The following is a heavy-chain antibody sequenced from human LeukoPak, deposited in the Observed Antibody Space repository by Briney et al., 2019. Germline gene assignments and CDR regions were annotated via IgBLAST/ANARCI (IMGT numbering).Heavy chain of an antibody. CDR3: AREGSSGTVTTFDY. CDR2: IYYSGST. V-gene: IGHV4-30-4*08. J-gene: IGHJ4*02. CDR1: GGSISSGDYY. Sequence: SQTLSLTCTVSGGSISSGDYYWSWIRQPPGKGLEWIGYIYYSGSTYYNPSLKSRVTISVDTSKNQFSLKLSSETAADTAVYYCAREGSSGTVTTFDYWGQGTLVTVSS. D-gene: IGHD4-11*01.